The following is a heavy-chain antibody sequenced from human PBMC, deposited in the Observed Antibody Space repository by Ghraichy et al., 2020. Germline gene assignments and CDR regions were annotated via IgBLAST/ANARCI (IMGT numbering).Heavy chain of an antibody. CDR1: GFTFSTYT. V-gene: IGHV3-48*01. Sequence: LSLTCEASGFTFSTYTMTWVRQAPGKGLEWVAHVSSSSSSIHYADSVKGRFTISRDNAKNSLHLQMNSLRAEDAAVYYCARKDFDTSGTYYIPFFDYWGQGTLVTVSS. CDR3: ARKDFDTSGTYYIPFFDY. D-gene: IGHD3-10*01. CDR2: VSSSSSSI. J-gene: IGHJ4*02.